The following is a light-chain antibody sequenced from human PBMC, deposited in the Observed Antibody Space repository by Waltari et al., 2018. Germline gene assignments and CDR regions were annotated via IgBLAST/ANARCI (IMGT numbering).Light chain of an antibody. J-gene: IGKJ4*01. CDR2: DAS. CDR1: QSVNTF. CDR3: QQRGNWPPV. Sequence: ETVLTQSPGTLSLSPGERATLSCKASQSVNTFLAWYQQKPGQAPRLVIYDASKRVAGVPARFSGSGSGTDFILTISSLGPEDSAVYYCQQRGNWPPVFGGGTKVEIK. V-gene: IGKV3-11*01.